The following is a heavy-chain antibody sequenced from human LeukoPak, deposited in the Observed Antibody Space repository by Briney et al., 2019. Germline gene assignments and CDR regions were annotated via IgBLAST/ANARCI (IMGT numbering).Heavy chain of an antibody. J-gene: IGHJ4*02. Sequence: PGGSLRLSCAASGFTFSRYWMSWVRQAPGKGLEWVANIKQDGSEKYYVDSVKGRFTISRDNAKNSLCLQMNSLRAEDTTVYYCARDRGLYSSGWYFDYWGQGTLVTVSS. CDR2: IKQDGSEK. CDR3: ARDRGLYSSGWYFDY. V-gene: IGHV3-7*01. CDR1: GFTFSRYW. D-gene: IGHD6-19*01.